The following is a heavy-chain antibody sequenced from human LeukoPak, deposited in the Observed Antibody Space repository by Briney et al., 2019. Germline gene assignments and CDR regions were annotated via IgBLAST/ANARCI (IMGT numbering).Heavy chain of an antibody. CDR3: ARHRGRRYSYGPHDAFDI. D-gene: IGHD5-18*01. V-gene: IGHV4-59*08. CDR1: GGSISSYY. J-gene: IGHJ3*02. Sequence: SETLSLTCTVSGGSISSYYWSWIRQPPGKGLEWIGYIYYSGSTNYNPSLKSRVTISVDTSKNHFSLKLSSVTAADTAVYYCARHRGRRYSYGPHDAFDIWGQGTMVTVSS. CDR2: IYYSGST.